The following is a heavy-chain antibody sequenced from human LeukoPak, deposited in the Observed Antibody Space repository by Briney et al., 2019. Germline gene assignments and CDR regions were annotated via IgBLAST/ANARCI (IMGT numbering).Heavy chain of an antibody. V-gene: IGHV3-74*01. CDR2: INSDGSST. CDR3: ARDTAVVRWYFDL. Sequence: GGSLRLSCAASGFTFSSYWMHWVRQAPGKGLVWVSRINSDGSSTSYADSVKGRFTISRDSAKNSLYLQMDSLRAEDTAVYHCARDTAVVRWYFDLWGRGTLVTVSS. J-gene: IGHJ2*01. CDR1: GFTFSSYW. D-gene: IGHD5-18*01.